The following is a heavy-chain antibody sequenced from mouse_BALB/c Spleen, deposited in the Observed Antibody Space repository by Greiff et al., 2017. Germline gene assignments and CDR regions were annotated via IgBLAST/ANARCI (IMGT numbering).Heavy chain of an antibody. CDR1: GFTFSSYT. CDR2: ISSGGSYT. Sequence: EVKLMESGGGLVKPGGSLKLSCAASGFTFSSYTMSWVRQTPEKRLEWVATISSGGSYTYYPDSVKGRFTISRDNAKNTLYLQMSSLKSEDTAMYYCTRETTGGYFDVWGAGTTGTVSS. CDR3: TRETTGGYFDV. J-gene: IGHJ1*01. D-gene: IGHD1-1*01. V-gene: IGHV5-6-4*01.